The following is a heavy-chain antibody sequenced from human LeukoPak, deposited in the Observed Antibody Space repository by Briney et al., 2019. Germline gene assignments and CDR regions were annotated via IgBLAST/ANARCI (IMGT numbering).Heavy chain of an antibody. V-gene: IGHV3-11*04. CDR2: ISSSGSTI. Sequence: GSLRLSCAASGFTFSDYYMSWIRQAPGKGLEWVSYISSSGSTIYYADSVKGRFTISRDNSKNTLYLQMNSLRAEDTAVYYCASGTVIVVIPHWGQGTLVTVSS. J-gene: IGHJ4*02. D-gene: IGHD3-22*01. CDR3: ASGTVIVVIPH. CDR1: GFTFSDYY.